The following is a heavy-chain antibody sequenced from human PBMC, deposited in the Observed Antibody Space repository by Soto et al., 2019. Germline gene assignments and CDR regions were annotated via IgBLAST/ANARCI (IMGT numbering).Heavy chain of an antibody. D-gene: IGHD6-13*01. Sequence: ASLKLSWESSGDTFTSSGMSWVRQAPGQGLEWMGWISAYNGNTNYAQKLQGRVTMTTDTSTSTAYMELRSLRSDDTAVYYCARDGRVNGQLVLSYFDYWGHGTLVTVSS. CDR3: ARDGRVNGQLVLSYFDY. J-gene: IGHJ4*01. V-gene: IGHV1-18*01. CDR2: ISAYNGNT. CDR1: GDTFTSSG.